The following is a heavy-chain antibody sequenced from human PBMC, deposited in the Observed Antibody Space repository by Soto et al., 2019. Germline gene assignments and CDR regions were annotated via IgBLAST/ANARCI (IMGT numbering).Heavy chain of an antibody. CDR3: ARGVYYYGSGSYPFDY. V-gene: IGHV3-53*02. CDR1: GFTVSSNY. J-gene: IGHJ4*02. D-gene: IGHD3-10*01. Sequence: EVQLVETGGGLIQPGGSLRLSCAASGFTVSSNYMSWVRQAPGKGLEWVSVIYSGGSTYYADSVKGRFTISGDNSKNTLYLQMNSLRAEDTAVYYCARGVYYYGSGSYPFDYWGQGTLVTVSS. CDR2: IYSGGST.